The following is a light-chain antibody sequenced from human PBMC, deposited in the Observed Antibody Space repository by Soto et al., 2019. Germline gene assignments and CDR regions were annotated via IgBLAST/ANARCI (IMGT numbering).Light chain of an antibody. Sequence: VVMTQSPVTLSVSPGERVTLSCRASQSVDRALAWYQQKPGQGLRLLIYAASTRASGVPDRFSGSGSGTEFTLTIGSLQSEDFAVDYCQHYKHWRTFGQGAKVEIK. V-gene: IGKV3-15*01. CDR3: QHYKHWRT. CDR2: AAS. J-gene: IGKJ1*01. CDR1: QSVDRA.